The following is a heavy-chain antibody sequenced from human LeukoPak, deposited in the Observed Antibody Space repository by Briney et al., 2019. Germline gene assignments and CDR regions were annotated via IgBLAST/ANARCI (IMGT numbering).Heavy chain of an antibody. CDR2: IRNKANRYTT. CDR1: GSTFRDHY. J-gene: IGHJ1*01. CDR3: TRDLDYYNDSGGKRYLHH. D-gene: IGHD3-10*01. Sequence: GGSLRLSCAGFGSTFRDHYMDWVRQAPGRGREGVGRIRNKANRYTTEYAASVKDRFTIPRDDSNHSLHVQMNSLKTEDTAMYYCTRDLDYYNDSGGKRYLHHWGQGTLVTVSS. V-gene: IGHV3-72*01.